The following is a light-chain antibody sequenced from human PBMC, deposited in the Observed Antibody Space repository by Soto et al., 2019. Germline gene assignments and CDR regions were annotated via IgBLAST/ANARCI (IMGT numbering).Light chain of an antibody. V-gene: IGLV1-40*01. CDR1: SSNIGAGYD. Sequence: GPGQRVPISCTGSSSNIGAGYDVHWYQQLPGTAPKLLIYGNSNRPSGVPDRFSGSKSGTSASLAITGLQAEDEADYYCQSYDSSLSANYVFGTGTKLTVL. CDR3: QSYDSSLSANYV. CDR2: GNS. J-gene: IGLJ1*01.